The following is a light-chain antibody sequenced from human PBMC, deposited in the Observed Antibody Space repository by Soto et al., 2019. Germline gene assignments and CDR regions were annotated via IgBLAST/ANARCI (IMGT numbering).Light chain of an antibody. CDR1: TRDVGGYNY. J-gene: IGLJ3*02. CDR3: NSYTNSGTVV. V-gene: IGLV2-14*01. Sequence: QSALTQPASVSGWPGQSITIYCTGSTRDVGGYNYVSWYQLSPGKAPKLLIYDVDRPSGVSNRFSGSKSGNKASLNISGLQAEDEADYYCNSYTNSGTVVFGGGTKLTVL. CDR2: DV.